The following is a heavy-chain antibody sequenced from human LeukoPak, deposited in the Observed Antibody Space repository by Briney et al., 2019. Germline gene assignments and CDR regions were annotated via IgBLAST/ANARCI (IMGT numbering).Heavy chain of an antibody. J-gene: IGHJ5*02. CDR2: IHSSGAT. Sequence: NSSETLSLTCSVSDGSINSYYWSWIRQPPGKGLEWIGYIHSSGATHYNPSLKSRVTTSLDTSKNQFSLKLSSVTAADTAGYYFARLGSYSDHWGQGTLVTVSS. CDR3: ARLGSYSDH. V-gene: IGHV4-4*09. D-gene: IGHD1-26*01. CDR1: DGSINSYY.